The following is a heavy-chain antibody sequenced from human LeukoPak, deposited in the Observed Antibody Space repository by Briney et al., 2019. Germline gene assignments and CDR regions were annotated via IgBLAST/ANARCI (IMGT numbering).Heavy chain of an antibody. Sequence: ASVKVSCKASGYTFTSYDINWVRQATGQGGEWMGWMNANSGNTGYAQKFQGRVTMTTNTSISTAYMELSSLRSEDTAVYYCARWQRGYSYGRFDPWGQGTLVTVSS. J-gene: IGHJ5*02. CDR3: ARWQRGYSYGRFDP. D-gene: IGHD5-18*01. V-gene: IGHV1-8*01. CDR2: MNANSGNT. CDR1: GYTFTSYD.